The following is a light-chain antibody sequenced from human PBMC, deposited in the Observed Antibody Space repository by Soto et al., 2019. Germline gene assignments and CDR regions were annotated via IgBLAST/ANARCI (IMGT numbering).Light chain of an antibody. J-gene: IGKJ4*01. V-gene: IGKV3-15*01. CDR3: QQYGDWPLT. Sequence: EIVLTQSPATLSVSPGERATLSCRASQSVGNNFAWYQQKPGQAPRLLIFATSTRATGVPAGFSGSGSGTEFTLTISSLQSEDFAVYYCQQYGDWPLTFGGGAKVEIE. CDR2: ATS. CDR1: QSVGNN.